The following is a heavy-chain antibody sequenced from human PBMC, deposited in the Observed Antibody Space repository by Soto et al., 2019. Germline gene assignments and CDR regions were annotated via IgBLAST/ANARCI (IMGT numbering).Heavy chain of an antibody. CDR1: GNTFTSYD. J-gene: IGHJ4*02. CDR3: ARGRASGSYYLLDY. Sequence: ASVKVSCKASGNTFTSYDINWVRQATGHGLEWMGWINPNSGNIGYAQKFQGRVTITRDTAIRTAYMEVSRLRSDDTAVYYCARGRASGSYYLLDYWGQGTLVTVSS. D-gene: IGHD3-10*01. V-gene: IGHV1-8*01. CDR2: INPNSGNI.